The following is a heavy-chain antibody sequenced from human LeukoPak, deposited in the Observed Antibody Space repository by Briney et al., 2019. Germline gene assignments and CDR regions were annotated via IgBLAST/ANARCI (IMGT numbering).Heavy chain of an antibody. J-gene: IGHJ4*02. Sequence: SETLSLTCAVYGGSFRGYYWSWIPQPPGKGLEGIGEINHSGSTNYNPSLKSRVTISVDTSKNQFSLKLSSVTAADTAVYYCARTHYDFWSGYYNYWGQGNLVTVSS. D-gene: IGHD3-3*01. CDR1: GGSFRGYY. CDR3: ARTHYDFWSGYYNY. V-gene: IGHV4-34*01. CDR2: INHSGST.